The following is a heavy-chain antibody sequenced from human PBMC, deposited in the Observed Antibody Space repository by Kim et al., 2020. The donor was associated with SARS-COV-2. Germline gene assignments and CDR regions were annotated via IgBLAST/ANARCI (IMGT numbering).Heavy chain of an antibody. V-gene: IGHV3-23*01. CDR3: AKDREEYQLLLYYYYGMDV. J-gene: IGHJ6*02. D-gene: IGHD2-2*01. Sequence: RFTISRDNSKNTLYLQKNSLRAEDTAVYYCAKDREEYQLLLYYYYGMDVWGRGTTVTVSS.